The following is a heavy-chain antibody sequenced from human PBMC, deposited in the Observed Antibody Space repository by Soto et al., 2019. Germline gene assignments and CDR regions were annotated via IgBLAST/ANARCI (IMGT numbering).Heavy chain of an antibody. J-gene: IGHJ3*02. CDR3: ARDRTINAFEI. CDR1: GFTFSSYW. CDR2: IKQDGSEK. Sequence: SLRLSFSASGFTFSSYWMSWVRQAPGKGLEWVANIKQDGSEKYYVDSVKGRFTISRDNAKNSLYLQMNSLRAEDTAVYYCARDRTINAFEIWGQGKMVTV. V-gene: IGHV3-7*01.